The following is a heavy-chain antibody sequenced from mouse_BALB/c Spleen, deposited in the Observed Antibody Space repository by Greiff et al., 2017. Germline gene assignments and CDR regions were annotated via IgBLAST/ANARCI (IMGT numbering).Heavy chain of an antibody. Sequence: DVKLQESGPSLVKPSQTLSLTCSVTGDSITSGYWNWIRKFPGNKLEYMGYISYSGSTYYNPSLKSRISITRDTSKNQYYLQLNSVTTEDTATYYCARFSTGRGNWYFDVWGAGTTVTVSS. J-gene: IGHJ1*01. CDR3: ARFSTGRGNWYFDV. D-gene: IGHD4-1*02. V-gene: IGHV3-8*02. CDR1: GDSITSGY. CDR2: ISYSGST.